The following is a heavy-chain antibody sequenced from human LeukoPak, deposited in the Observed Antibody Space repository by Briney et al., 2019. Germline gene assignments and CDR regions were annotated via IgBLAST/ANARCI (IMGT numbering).Heavy chain of an antibody. Sequence: SETLSLTCTVSGGSISSYYWSWIRQPAGKGLEWIGRIYTSGSTNYNPSLKSRVIISVDTSKSQVSLKLSSVTAADTAVYYCARQPAATASFDSWGQGTLVTVSS. CDR3: ARQPAATASFDS. D-gene: IGHD2-2*01. CDR1: GGSISSYY. J-gene: IGHJ4*02. CDR2: IYTSGST. V-gene: IGHV4-4*07.